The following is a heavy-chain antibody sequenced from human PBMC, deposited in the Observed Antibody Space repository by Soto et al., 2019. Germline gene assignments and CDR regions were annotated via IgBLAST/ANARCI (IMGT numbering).Heavy chain of an antibody. CDR3: AHMIPSVWFGELVADY. CDR2: IYWDDDK. Sequence: QITLKESGPRLVKPTQNLTLTCTFSGFSLSTSGVGVGWIRQPPGKALEWLALIYWDDDKRYSPSLKSRLTITKDTSKNQVVLTMTNMDPVDTATYYCAHMIPSVWFGELVADYWRQGTLVTVSS. CDR1: GFSLSTSGVG. V-gene: IGHV2-5*02. D-gene: IGHD3-10*01. J-gene: IGHJ4*02.